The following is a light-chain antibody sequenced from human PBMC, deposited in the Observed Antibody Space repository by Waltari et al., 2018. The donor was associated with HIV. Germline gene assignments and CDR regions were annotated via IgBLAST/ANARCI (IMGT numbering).Light chain of an antibody. Sequence: DIVMTQSPDSLAVSLGERATLTSKSSQNVFYSSNNKNYLSWYQHKPGQPPKLIIYWASSRQSGVPDRFSGSGSGTDFTLTISSLQAEDVAVYFCQQTYTIPPTFGGGTKVEIK. CDR3: QQTYTIPPT. CDR1: QNVFYSSNNKNY. J-gene: IGKJ4*01. CDR2: WAS. V-gene: IGKV4-1*01.